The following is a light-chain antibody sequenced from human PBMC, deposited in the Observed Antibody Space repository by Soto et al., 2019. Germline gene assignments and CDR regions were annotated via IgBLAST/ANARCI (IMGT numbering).Light chain of an antibody. CDR3: QQYNSLT. CDR1: QSISSW. J-gene: IGKJ3*01. Sequence: DIQMTQSPSTLSASAGDRVTITCRASQSISSWLAWYQQKPGKAPKLLIYDASSLESGVPSRFSGSGSGTEFTLTISSRQPDDFATYYCQQYNSLTFCPGTKVEI. V-gene: IGKV1-5*01. CDR2: DAS.